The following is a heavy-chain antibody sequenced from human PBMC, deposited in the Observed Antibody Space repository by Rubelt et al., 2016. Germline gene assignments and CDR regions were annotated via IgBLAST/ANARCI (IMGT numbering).Heavy chain of an antibody. CDR2: SSAYNGNT. D-gene: IGHD3-10*01. V-gene: IGHV1-18*01. CDR3: ARVRFGDSWFDP. CDR1: GYTFTSSG. J-gene: IGHJ5*02. Sequence: QVQLVQSGAEVKKPGASVKVSCKASGYTFTSSGISWVRQAPGQGVGGMGWSSAYNGNTNYAQKLQGRVTMTTDTSTSTAYMELRSLRSDDTAVYYCARVRFGDSWFDPWGQGTLVTVSS.